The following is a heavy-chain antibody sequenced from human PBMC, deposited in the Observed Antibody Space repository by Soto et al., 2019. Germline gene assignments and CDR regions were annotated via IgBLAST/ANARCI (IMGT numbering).Heavy chain of an antibody. D-gene: IGHD2-2*01. V-gene: IGHV3-23*01. J-gene: IGHJ5*02. CDR2: ISGSGDRT. CDR1: GFTFSNYA. Sequence: EVQLLESGGDLVQPGGSLRLSCAASGFTFSNYAMSWVRQAPGKGLEWVSAISGSGDRTYYADSVKGRFTIPRDISKHTMYLQMNSLRAEDTAVYYCGKDRARSTHDLWGQGTLVNVSS. CDR3: GKDRARSTHDL.